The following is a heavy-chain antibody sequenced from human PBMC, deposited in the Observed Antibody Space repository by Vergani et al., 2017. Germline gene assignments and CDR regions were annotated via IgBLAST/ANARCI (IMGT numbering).Heavy chain of an antibody. CDR1: GYTFTSYG. CDR2: ISAYNGNT. Sequence: QVQLVQSGAEVKKPGASVKVSCKASGYTFTSYGISWVRQAPGQGLEWMGWISAYNGNTNYAQKLQGRVTMTTDTSTSTAYMELRSLRSDDTAVYYCARDPFAECSSTSCRRSGIYFGDSDAFDLWGQGTMVTVSS. V-gene: IGHV1-18*01. D-gene: IGHD2-2*01. J-gene: IGHJ3*01. CDR3: ARDPFAECSSTSCRRSGIYFGDSDAFDL.